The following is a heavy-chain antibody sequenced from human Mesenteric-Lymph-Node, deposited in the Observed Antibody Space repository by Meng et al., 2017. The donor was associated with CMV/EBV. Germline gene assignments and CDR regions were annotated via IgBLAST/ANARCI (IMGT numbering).Heavy chain of an antibody. CDR1: GFTFDDYA. V-gene: IGHV3-9*01. CDR2: ISWNSGTI. CDR3: AKAFVMVAWGGDAFDI. D-gene: IGHD2-21*01. J-gene: IGHJ3*02. Sequence: GGSLRLSCAASGFTFDDYAMHWVRQAPGKGLEWVSGISWNSGTIGYADSVRGRFTISRDNAKNSLYLQMYSLRAEDTALYYCAKAFVMVAWGGDAFDIWGQGTMVTVSS.